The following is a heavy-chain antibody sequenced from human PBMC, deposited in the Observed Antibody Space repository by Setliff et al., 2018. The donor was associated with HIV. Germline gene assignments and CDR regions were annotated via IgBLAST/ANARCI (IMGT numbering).Heavy chain of an antibody. V-gene: IGHV4-59*01. J-gene: IGHJ4*02. D-gene: IGHD3-3*01. Sequence: LSLTCSVSGGSFSGYYWSWIRQPPGKGLEWIGYIYIYNSGSTNYNPSLTSRVTISADTSRSQFSLKLTSVTAADTAIYYCARGVNFDYWGQGTQVTVSS. CDR3: ARGVNFDY. CDR1: GGSFSGYY. CDR2: IYIYNSGST.